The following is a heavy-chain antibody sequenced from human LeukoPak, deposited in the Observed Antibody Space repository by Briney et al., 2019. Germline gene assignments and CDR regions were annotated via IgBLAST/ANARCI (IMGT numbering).Heavy chain of an antibody. D-gene: IGHD3-16*01. J-gene: IGHJ4*02. V-gene: IGHV1-2*02. CDR1: GYIFIGYY. CDR2: INLSTGDT. Sequence: ASVKVSCKPSGYIFIGYYMHWMRQAPGQGLEWMGWINLSTGDTNYAQKFQGRATMTRDTSIRTAYMEMSRLRYDDTALYYCAIWAGGNAPVASFDYWGQGTLVTVSS. CDR3: AIWAGGNAPVASFDY.